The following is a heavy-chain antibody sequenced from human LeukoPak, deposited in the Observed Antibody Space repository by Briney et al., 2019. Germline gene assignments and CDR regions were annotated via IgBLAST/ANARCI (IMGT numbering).Heavy chain of an antibody. CDR1: GFIFGDYA. V-gene: IGHV3-30*04. J-gene: IGHJ4*02. CDR2: IAFDDTDR. CDR3: TTSDDYGDY. Sequence: SGGSLRLSCAASGFIFGDYAMHWVRQAPGKGLEWVAAIAFDDTDRYYIDSVKGRFTISRDDSKNTLYLHMTSLRAEDTAVYYCTTSDDYGDYWGQGTLVTVSS.